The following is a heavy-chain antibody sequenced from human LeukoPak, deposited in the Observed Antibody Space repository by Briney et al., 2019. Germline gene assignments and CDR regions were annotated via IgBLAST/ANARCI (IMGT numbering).Heavy chain of an antibody. CDR3: ARLSMHTFWGARSGFDY. J-gene: IGHJ4*02. Sequence: PSETLSLTCTVSGGSITSSTYYWGWVRQPPGKGLEWIGHMYYTGSTYHNPSLKSRVTTSVDTSKKQFSLKLTSVTAADTAVYYCARLSMHTFWGARSGFDYWGQGTLVTVSS. D-gene: IGHD2/OR15-2a*01. CDR1: GGSITSSTYY. V-gene: IGHV4-39*01. CDR2: MYYTGST.